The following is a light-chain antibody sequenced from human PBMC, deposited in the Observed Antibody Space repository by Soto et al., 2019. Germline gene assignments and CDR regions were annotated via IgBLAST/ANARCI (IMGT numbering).Light chain of an antibody. Sequence: DIQMTQSPSTLSASVGDRVTITCRASQSISSWLARYQQKPGKAPKFLIYDASSLESGVPSRFSGSGPGTEFTLTISSLQPDDFATYYCQQYNSYSRYTFGQGTKLEIK. CDR1: QSISSW. V-gene: IGKV1-5*01. CDR2: DAS. J-gene: IGKJ2*01. CDR3: QQYNSYSRYT.